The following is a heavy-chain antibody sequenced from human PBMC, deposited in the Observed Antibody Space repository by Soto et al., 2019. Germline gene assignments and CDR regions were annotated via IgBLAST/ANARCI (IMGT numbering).Heavy chain of an antibody. J-gene: IGHJ6*02. V-gene: IGHV4-4*02. CDR3: ARRRFGDQSYYGMDV. D-gene: IGHD3-10*01. CDR2: IYHSGST. Sequence: SETLCVTCAVSGGSISRSNWRSWVRQPPGKGLEWIGKIYHSGSTNYNTSLKSRVTISVDKSKNQFSLKLSSVTTADRAVYYCARRRFGDQSYYGMDVWGQGSTVP. CDR1: GGSISRSNW.